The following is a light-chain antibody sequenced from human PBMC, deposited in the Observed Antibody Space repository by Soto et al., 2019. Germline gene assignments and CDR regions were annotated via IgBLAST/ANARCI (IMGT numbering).Light chain of an antibody. V-gene: IGKV1-5*03. CDR3: QQYATQAQWT. CDR2: KVS. J-gene: IGKJ1*01. CDR1: QSIRSTW. Sequence: DVQMTQSPSTLSASVGDKVTITCRASQSIRSTWFAWFQQRPGKAPNVLIYKVSTLASGVSSRFSGSGTGTEFTLTISSLQPDDFTTYFCQQYATQAQWTFGQRPIVE.